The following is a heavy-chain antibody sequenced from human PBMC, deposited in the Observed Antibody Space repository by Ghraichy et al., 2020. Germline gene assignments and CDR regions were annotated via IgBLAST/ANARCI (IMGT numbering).Heavy chain of an antibody. CDR2: INSGGGDT. D-gene: IGHD2-15*01. J-gene: IGHJ4*02. Sequence: GESLNISCAASGFTFTIYTMSWVRQAPGKGLEWVSAINSGGGDTYYADSVKGRFTISRDNSKNTLYLQINSLRVEDSAVYYCVTNLGYCSGVTYYSNSWGQGTLVTVSS. CDR1: GFTFTIYT. V-gene: IGHV3-23*01. CDR3: VTNLGYCSGVTYYSNS.